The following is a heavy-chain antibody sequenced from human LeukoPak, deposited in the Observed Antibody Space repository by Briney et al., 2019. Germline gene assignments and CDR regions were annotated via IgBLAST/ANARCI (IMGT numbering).Heavy chain of an antibody. D-gene: IGHD4-11*01. CDR2: IYYSGST. V-gene: IGHV4-59*12. Sequence: SETLSLTCTVSGGSISSYYWSWIRQPPGKGLEWIGYIYYSGSTNYKPSLKSRVTISVDTSKNQFSLKLSSVTAADTAVYYCARACPRVRNYGESSWFDPWGQGTLVTVSS. CDR3: ARACPRVRNYGESSWFDP. J-gene: IGHJ5*02. CDR1: GGSISSYY.